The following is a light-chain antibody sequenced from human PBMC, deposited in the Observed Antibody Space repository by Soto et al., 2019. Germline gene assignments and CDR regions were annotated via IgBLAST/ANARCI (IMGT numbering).Light chain of an antibody. CDR3: SSYTSTGTVV. J-gene: IGLJ2*01. V-gene: IGLV2-14*01. CDR1: SSDVGGYDY. CDR2: AVT. Sequence: QAVVTQPASVSGSPGQSITISCTGTSSDVGGYDYVCWYQQYPGKAPKLMIYAVTNRPSGVSNRFSGSKSGNTASLSISGLQAEDEADYYCSSYTSTGTVVFGGGTQLTVL.